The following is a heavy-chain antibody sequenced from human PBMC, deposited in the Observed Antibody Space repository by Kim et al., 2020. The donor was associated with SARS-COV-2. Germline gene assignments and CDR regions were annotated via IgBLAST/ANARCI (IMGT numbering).Heavy chain of an antibody. CDR2: IKQDGSEK. Sequence: GGSLRLSCAASGLTFSSYWMSWVRQAPGKGLEWVANIKQDGSEKYYVDSVKGRFTISRDNAKNSLYLQMNSLRAEDTAVYYGARDLGYDFWTRYGMDVWGQGTTVTVSS. J-gene: IGHJ6*02. D-gene: IGHD3-3*01. V-gene: IGHV3-7*03. CDR1: GLTFSSYW. CDR3: ARDLGYDFWTRYGMDV.